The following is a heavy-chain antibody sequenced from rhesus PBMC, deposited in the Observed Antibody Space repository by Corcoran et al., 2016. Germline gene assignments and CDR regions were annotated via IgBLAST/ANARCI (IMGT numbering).Heavy chain of an antibody. D-gene: IGHD5-42*01. J-gene: IGHJ4*01. CDR1: GGSFSGYY. Sequence: QVQLQESGPGLVKPSETLSLTCAVSGGSFSGYYWDWIRQPPGTGLEWIGYSRGSTGSTDSNPSLDRRVTLSTGTSQNRFSRKLSSVTAADTAVYYCARKSWGYSGFSFDYWGQGVLVIVSS. CDR3: ARKSWGYSGFSFDY. CDR2: SRGSTGST. V-gene: IGHV4-165*02.